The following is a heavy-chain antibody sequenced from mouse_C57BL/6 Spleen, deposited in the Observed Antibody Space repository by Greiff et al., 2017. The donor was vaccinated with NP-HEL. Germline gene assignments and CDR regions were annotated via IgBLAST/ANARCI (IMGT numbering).Heavy chain of an antibody. J-gene: IGHJ1*03. CDR1: GFTFSDYG. CDR3: ARRLYFDV. Sequence: EVQRVESGGGLVKPGGSLKLSCAASGFTFSDYGMHWVRQAPEKGLEWVAYISSGSSTIYYADTVTGRFTSSRDNAKNTLFLQMTSLEAEDTAMYYCARRLYFDVWGTGTTVTVSS. D-gene: IGHD6-5*01. V-gene: IGHV5-17*01. CDR2: ISSGSSTI.